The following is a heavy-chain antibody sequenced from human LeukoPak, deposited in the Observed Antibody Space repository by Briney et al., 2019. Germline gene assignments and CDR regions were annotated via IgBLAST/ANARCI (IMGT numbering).Heavy chain of an antibody. V-gene: IGHV1-2*02. D-gene: IGHD2-2*01. CDR2: INPNSGGT. Sequence: ASVKVSCKASGYTFTGYYMHWVRQAPGQGLEWMGWINPNSGGTSYAQKFQGRVTMTRDTSISTAYMELSRLRSDDTAVYYCARRVPAANKNWFDPWGQGTLVTVSS. J-gene: IGHJ5*02. CDR3: ARRVPAANKNWFDP. CDR1: GYTFTGYY.